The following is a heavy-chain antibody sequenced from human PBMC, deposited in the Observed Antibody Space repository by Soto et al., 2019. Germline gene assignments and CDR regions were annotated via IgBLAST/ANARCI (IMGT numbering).Heavy chain of an antibody. J-gene: IGHJ5*02. CDR1: GFTFSDYY. V-gene: IGHV3-72*01. CDR3: AKDPIMYSSGWNWFDP. D-gene: IGHD6-19*01. CDR2: SRNKAKSYTT. Sequence: GGSLRLSCAASGFTFSDYYMDWVRQAPGKGLEWVGRSRNKAKSYTTDYAASVKGRFTISRDNSKNMVYLQMNSLKIEETAVFYCAKDPIMYSSGWNWFDPWGQGTLVTVSS.